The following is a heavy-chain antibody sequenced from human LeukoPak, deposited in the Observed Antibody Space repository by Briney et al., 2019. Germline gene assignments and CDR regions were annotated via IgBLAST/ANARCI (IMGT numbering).Heavy chain of an antibody. D-gene: IGHD3-10*01. J-gene: IGHJ4*02. V-gene: IGHV3-30*04. CDR2: ISYDGNNQ. CDR1: GFTFRSYA. CDR3: AKDRGALGELLAIFDN. Sequence: GGSLRLSCAASGFTFRSYAMHWVRQAPGTGLEWVSFISYDGNNQYYADSVKGRFSISRGNSKNSLYLQMDSLRAEDTAVYYCAKDRGALGELLAIFDNWGQGTLVTVSS.